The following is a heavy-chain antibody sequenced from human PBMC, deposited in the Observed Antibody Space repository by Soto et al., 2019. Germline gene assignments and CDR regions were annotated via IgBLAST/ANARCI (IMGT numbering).Heavy chain of an antibody. CDR1: GGSISSGGYY. V-gene: IGHV4-31*03. D-gene: IGHD6-13*01. Sequence: SETLSLTCTVSGGSISSGGYYWSWIRQHPGKGLEWIGYIYYSGSTYYNPSLKSRVTISVDTSKNQFSLKLSSVTAADTAVYYCARGAPDEPAGFDYWGQGTLVTVSS. J-gene: IGHJ4*02. CDR3: ARGAPDEPAGFDY. CDR2: IYYSGST.